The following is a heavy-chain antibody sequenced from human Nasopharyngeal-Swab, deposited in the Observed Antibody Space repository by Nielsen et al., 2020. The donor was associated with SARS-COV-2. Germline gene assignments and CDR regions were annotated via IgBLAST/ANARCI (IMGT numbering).Heavy chain of an antibody. CDR1: GYTFTSHY. D-gene: IGHD4-11*01. J-gene: IGHJ4*02. Sequence: ASVKVSCKASGYTFTSHYMHRVRQAPAQGLEWMGIINPSGGSTSYAQKFQGRVTMTRDTSTSTVYMELSSLRSEDTAVYYCARAGEFSGTTVTTHLDYWGQGTLVTVSS. CDR3: ARAGEFSGTTVTTHLDY. CDR2: INPSGGST. V-gene: IGHV1-46*01.